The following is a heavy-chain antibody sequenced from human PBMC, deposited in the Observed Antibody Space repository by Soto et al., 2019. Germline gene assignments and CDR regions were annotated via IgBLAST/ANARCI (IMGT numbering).Heavy chain of an antibody. CDR1: GYTFTSYA. CDR2: INAGNGNT. CDR3: ARGRQQLNWFVP. V-gene: IGHV1-3*05. J-gene: IGHJ5*02. Sequence: QVQLVQSGAEEKKPGASVKVSCKASGYTFTSYAMHLVRQAPGQRLEWMGWINAGNGNTKYSQKFQGRVTITRDSYASTAYMDLSSLRSEDTAVYYCARGRQQLNWFVPWGQGTLVTVSS. D-gene: IGHD6-13*01.